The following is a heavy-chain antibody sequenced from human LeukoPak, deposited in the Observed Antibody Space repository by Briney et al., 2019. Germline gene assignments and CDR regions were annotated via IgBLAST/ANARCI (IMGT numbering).Heavy chain of an antibody. CDR2: IYTSGST. CDR3: ARIGHSHTMIEP. V-gene: IGHV4-4*07. CDR1: GGSISSYY. J-gene: IGHJ5*02. Sequence: SETLSLTCTVSGGSISSYYWSWIRQPAGKGLEWIGRIYTSGSTNYNPSLKSRVTISVDTSKNQFSLKLSPVTAADTAVYYCARIGHSHTMIEPWGQGTLVTVSS. D-gene: IGHD3-22*01.